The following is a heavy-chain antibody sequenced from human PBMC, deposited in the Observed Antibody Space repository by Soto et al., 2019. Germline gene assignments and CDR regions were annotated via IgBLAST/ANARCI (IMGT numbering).Heavy chain of an antibody. D-gene: IGHD6-19*01. J-gene: IGHJ4*02. Sequence: EVQLMESGGGLVQPGGSLRLSCAGSGFTFSSYWMNWVRQAPGKGLEWVANIKQDGSEKYYVYSVKGRFSISRDNAQHLMDLQRNRLRAQGKAGFFCAGGTGWLIDYWGQGPLVTVSS. V-gene: IGHV3-7*04. CDR3: AGGTGWLIDY. CDR1: GFTFSSYW. CDR2: IKQDGSEK.